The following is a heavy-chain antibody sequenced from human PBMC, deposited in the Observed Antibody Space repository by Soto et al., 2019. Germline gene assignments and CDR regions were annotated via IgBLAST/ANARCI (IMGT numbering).Heavy chain of an antibody. V-gene: IGHV5-10-1*01. CDR2: IDPSDSYT. Sequence: GESLKISCKGSGYSFTSYWISWVRQMPGKGLEWMGRIDPSDSYTNYSPSFQGHVTISADKSISTAYLQWSSLKASDTAMYYCARHFGADNWFDPWGHGTLVTTSS. D-gene: IGHD1-26*01. J-gene: IGHJ5*02. CDR3: ARHFGADNWFDP. CDR1: GYSFTSYW.